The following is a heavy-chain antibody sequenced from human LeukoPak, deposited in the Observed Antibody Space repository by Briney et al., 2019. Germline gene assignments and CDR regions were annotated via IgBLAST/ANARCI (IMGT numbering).Heavy chain of an antibody. D-gene: IGHD5-18*01. CDR3: ARQGRYSYGPDFDY. CDR1: GGSISSYY. Sequence: SETLSLTCTVSGGSISSYYWSWIRQPPGKGLEWIGYIYYSGSTNYNPSLKSRATISVDTSKNQFSLKLSSVTAADTAVYYCARQGRYSYGPDFDYWGQGTLVTVSS. V-gene: IGHV4-59*08. J-gene: IGHJ4*02. CDR2: IYYSGST.